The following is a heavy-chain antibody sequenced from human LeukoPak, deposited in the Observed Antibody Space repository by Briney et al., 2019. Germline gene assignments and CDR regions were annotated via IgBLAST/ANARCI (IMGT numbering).Heavy chain of an antibody. D-gene: IGHD3-10*01. V-gene: IGHV4-59*08. Sequence: SETLSLTCSVSGDSVTSYYLSWIRQPPGKGLEWIGYISYTADSNYNPSLKSRVTISTDTSKNQFSLKLSSVTATDTAVYYCATSSHSGSYRAHWGQGTLVTVSS. CDR2: ISYTADS. CDR1: GDSVTSYY. CDR3: ATSSHSGSYRAH. J-gene: IGHJ4*02.